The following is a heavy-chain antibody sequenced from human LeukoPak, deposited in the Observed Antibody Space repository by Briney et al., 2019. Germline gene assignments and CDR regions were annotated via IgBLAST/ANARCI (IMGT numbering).Heavy chain of an antibody. J-gene: IGHJ4*02. D-gene: IGHD6-19*01. CDR3: ATTPGYSSGWCDY. V-gene: IGHV1-69*05. Sequence: ASVKVSCKASGGTFSSYAISWVRQAPGQGLEWMGGIIPIFGTANYAQKFQGRVTITTDESTSTAYMELSSLRSEDTAVYYCATTPGYSSGWCDYWGQGTLVTVSS. CDR2: IIPIFGTA. CDR1: GGTFSSYA.